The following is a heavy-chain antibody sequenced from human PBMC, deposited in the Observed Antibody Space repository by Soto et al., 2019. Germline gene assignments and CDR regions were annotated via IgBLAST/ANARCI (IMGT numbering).Heavy chain of an antibody. Sequence: GGALRDSSGGSGWTPSHYRIHWGRRLLGKRQEWVGRINSDGARIEYGDSVKARFTISRDNAHNMGFLQMNRLTDEDSGVYFSARAGHWNYVQVLWGQRT. V-gene: IGHV3-74*03. J-gene: IGHJ1*01. D-gene: IGHD1-1*01. CDR3: ARAGHWNYVQVL. CDR1: GWTPSHYR. CDR2: INSDGARI.